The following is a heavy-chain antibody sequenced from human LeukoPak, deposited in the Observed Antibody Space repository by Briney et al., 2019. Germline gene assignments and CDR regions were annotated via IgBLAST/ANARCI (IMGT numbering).Heavy chain of an antibody. CDR2: INPNSGGT. CDR1: GYTFTGYY. CDR3: ARSLAYCGGDCYSDY. V-gene: IGHV1-2*02. J-gene: IGHJ4*02. D-gene: IGHD2-21*02. Sequence: GASVKVSCTASGYTFTGYYMHWVRQAPGQGLEWVGWINPNSGGTHYAQKIQGRVTMSRDTSISTAYMELSRLRSDDTAVYYCARSLAYCGGDCYSDYWGQGTLVTVSS.